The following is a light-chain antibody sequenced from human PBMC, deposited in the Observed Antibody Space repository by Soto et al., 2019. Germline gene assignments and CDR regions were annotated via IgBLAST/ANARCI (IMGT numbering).Light chain of an antibody. CDR3: QQSYSTPYT. V-gene: IGKV1-39*01. CDR2: AAS. J-gene: IGKJ2*01. Sequence: DIPMTQSPSSLSASVGDRVTITCRASQSIRRNLNWYQRKPGKAPRLLMYAASSLQSGVPSRFSGSGSGTDFTLTISSLQPEDSATYYCQQSYSTPYTFGQGTKLEIK. CDR1: QSIRRN.